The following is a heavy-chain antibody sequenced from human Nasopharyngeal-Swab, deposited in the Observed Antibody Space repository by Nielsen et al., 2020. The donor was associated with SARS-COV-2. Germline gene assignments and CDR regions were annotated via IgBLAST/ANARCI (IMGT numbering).Heavy chain of an antibody. D-gene: IGHD6-19*01. J-gene: IGHJ4*02. CDR1: GFTFSSYG. V-gene: IGHV3-30*03. CDR2: ISYDGSNK. CDR3: ATGWNFDY. Sequence: GESLKISCAASGFTFSSYGMHWVRQAPGKGLEWVAVISYDGSNKYYADSVKGRFTISRDNSKNTLYLQMNSLRAEDTAVYYCATGWNFDYWGQGTLVTVYS.